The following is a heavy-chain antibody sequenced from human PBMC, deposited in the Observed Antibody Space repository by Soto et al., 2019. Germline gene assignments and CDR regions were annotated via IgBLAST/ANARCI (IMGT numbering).Heavy chain of an antibody. CDR1: GGTFSSYA. D-gene: IGHD3-22*01. CDR2: IIPIFGTA. Sequence: QVQLVQSGAEVKKPGSSVKVSCKASGGTFSSYAISWVRQAPGQGLEWMGGIIPIFGTANYEQKFQGRVTITADESTSTAYMELSSLRSEDTAVYYCASSGSSSGYDHNWFDPWGQGTLVTVSS. J-gene: IGHJ5*02. CDR3: ASSGSSSGYDHNWFDP. V-gene: IGHV1-69*01.